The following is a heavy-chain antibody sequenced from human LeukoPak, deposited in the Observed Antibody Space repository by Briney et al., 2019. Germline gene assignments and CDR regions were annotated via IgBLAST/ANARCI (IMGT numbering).Heavy chain of an antibody. V-gene: IGHV3-20*04. CDR2: INWNGGST. D-gene: IGHD1-1*01. CDR3: ARDRPLPGTSAPYYDY. J-gene: IGHJ4*02. CDR1: GFTFDDYG. Sequence: PGGSLRLSCAASGFTFDDYGMSWVRHAPGKGREWVSGINWNGGSTGYADSVKGRFTISRDNAKNSLYLQMNSLRAEDTALYYCARDRPLPGTSAPYYDYWGQGTLVTVSS.